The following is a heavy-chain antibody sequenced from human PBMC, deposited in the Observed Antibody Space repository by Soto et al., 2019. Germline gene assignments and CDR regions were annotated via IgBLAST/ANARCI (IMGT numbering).Heavy chain of an antibody. V-gene: IGHV1-18*01. D-gene: IGHD6-19*01. CDR3: ARGLIAVAGNGAFDI. J-gene: IGHJ3*02. Sequence: ASVKIACKTSGYTFTIYTMQWARQAPGKRLEWMGWISAYNGNTNYAQKLQGRVTMTTDTSTSTAYMELRSLRSDDTAVYYCARGLIAVAGNGAFDIWGQGTMVTVSS. CDR2: ISAYNGNT. CDR1: GYTFTIYT.